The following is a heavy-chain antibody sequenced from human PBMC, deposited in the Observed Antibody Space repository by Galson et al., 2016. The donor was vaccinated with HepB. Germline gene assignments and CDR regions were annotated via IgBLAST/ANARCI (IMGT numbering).Heavy chain of an antibody. V-gene: IGHV4-31*02. CDR2: IHDSGST. J-gene: IGHJ4*02. Sequence: QHPGKGLEWIGYIHDSGSTYYNPSLKSRLTLSVDMSKNHFSMDLSSVTAADTAVYYSATKVMGPTTGHFVYWGQGTLVTVSS. D-gene: IGHD1-26*01. CDR3: ATKVMGPTTGHFVY.